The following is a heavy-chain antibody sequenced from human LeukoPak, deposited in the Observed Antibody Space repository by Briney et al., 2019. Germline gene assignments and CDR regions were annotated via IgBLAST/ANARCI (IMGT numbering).Heavy chain of an antibody. CDR2: IKQDGSEK. J-gene: IGHJ6*03. V-gene: IGHV3-7*01. D-gene: IGHD3-3*01. Sequence: SGGSLRLSCAASGFIFSSYSMNWVRQAPGEGLEWVANIKQDGSEKYYVDSVKGRFTISRDNAKNSLYLQMNSLRAEDTAVYYCARVEYDFWSGYPYYYYYYMDVWGKGTTVTVSS. CDR3: ARVEYDFWSGYPYYYYYYMDV. CDR1: GFIFSSYS.